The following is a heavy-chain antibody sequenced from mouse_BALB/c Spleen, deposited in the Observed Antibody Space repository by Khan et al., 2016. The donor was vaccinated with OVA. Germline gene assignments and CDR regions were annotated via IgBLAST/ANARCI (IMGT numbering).Heavy chain of an antibody. V-gene: IGHV14-4*02. CDR3: NTGDGYSAWFAY. CDR2: IDPENGDT. J-gene: IGHJ3*01. Sequence: VQLQQAGAELVRSGASVKLSCTGSGFNIKDYYMHWVKQRPEQGLEWIGWIDPENGDTEYAPQFQDKATMTADTSSNTAYLPLSSLTSEDTAVYYCNTGDGYSAWFAYWGQGTLVTVSA. D-gene: IGHD2-3*01. CDR1: GFNIKDYY.